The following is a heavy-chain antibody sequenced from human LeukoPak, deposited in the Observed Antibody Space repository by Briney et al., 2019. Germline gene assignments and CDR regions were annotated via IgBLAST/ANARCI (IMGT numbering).Heavy chain of an antibody. CDR3: ARHLGRCYYMDV. CDR2: MYYSGST. CDR1: AGSISNYY. V-gene: IGHV4-59*08. Sequence: SETLSLTCTVSAGSISNYYWTWIRQPPGKGLEWIGYMYYSGSTNYNPSLKSRVTISIDTSKNQFSLKVSSVIAADTAVYYCARHLGRCYYMDVWGKGTTVTVSS. J-gene: IGHJ6*03.